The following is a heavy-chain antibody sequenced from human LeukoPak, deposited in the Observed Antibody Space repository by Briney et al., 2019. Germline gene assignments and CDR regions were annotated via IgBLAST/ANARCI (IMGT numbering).Heavy chain of an antibody. CDR1: GYSFTGYA. D-gene: IGHD3-10*01. J-gene: IGHJ4*02. V-gene: IGHV1-2*02. CDR3: ARARPLWFGVNDY. Sequence: GASVKVSCKASGYSFTGYAMNWVRQAPGQGLEWMGWINPNSGGTNYAQKFQGRVTMTRDTSISTAYMDLSRLRSDDTAVYYCARARPLWFGVNDYWGQGTLVTVSS. CDR2: INPNSGGT.